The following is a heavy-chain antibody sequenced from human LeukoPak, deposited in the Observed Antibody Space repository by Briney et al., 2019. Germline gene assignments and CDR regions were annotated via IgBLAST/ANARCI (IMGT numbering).Heavy chain of an antibody. J-gene: IGHJ4*02. CDR2: ISSSGST. Sequence: KTSQTLSLTCTVSGDSISSGDYYWSWIRQPAGKGLEWIGRISSSGSTNYNPSLKSRVTISVDTSKNQFSLKLSSVTAADTAFYYCARLTYYGDYGEFDYWGQGTLVTVSS. V-gene: IGHV4-61*02. CDR3: ARLTYYGDYGEFDY. CDR1: GDSISSGDYY. D-gene: IGHD4-17*01.